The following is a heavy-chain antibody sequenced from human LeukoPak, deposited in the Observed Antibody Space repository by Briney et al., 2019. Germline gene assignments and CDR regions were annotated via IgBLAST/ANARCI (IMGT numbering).Heavy chain of an antibody. D-gene: IGHD6-13*01. Sequence: SETLSLTCTVSGDSISNYYWSWIRQPPGKGLEWIAYISYSGITNYNPSLKTRLTISVDTSKNQFSLKLTSVTAADTAVYYCARHSLPGYSSNWFIFDYWGQGTLVTVSS. V-gene: IGHV4-59*08. CDR1: GDSISNYY. CDR3: ARHSLPGYSSNWFIFDY. CDR2: ISYSGIT. J-gene: IGHJ4*02.